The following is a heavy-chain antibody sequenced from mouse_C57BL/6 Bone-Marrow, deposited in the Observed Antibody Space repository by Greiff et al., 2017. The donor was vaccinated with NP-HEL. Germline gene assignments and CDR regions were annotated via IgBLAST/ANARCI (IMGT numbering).Heavy chain of an antibody. J-gene: IGHJ3*01. CDR3: ARSPFYGTAWFAY. Sequence: VQLKQSGPELVKPGASVKISCKASGYSFTDYNMNWVKQSNGKSLEWIGVINPNYGTTSYNQKFKGKATLTVDKSSSTAYMQLNSLTSEDSAVYYWARSPFYGTAWFAYWGQGTRVTVSA. CDR2: INPNYGTT. CDR1: GYSFTDYN. V-gene: IGHV1-39*01. D-gene: IGHD2-10*01.